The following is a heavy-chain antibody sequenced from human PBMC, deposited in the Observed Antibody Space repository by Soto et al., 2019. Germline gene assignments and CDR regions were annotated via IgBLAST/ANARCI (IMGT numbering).Heavy chain of an antibody. CDR1: GFTVNDYA. CDR3: AKDKYDRDIDHWFSEF. D-gene: IGHD3-3*01. V-gene: IGHV3-23*01. Sequence: EVQLLESGGGLVQPRGSLRLSCADSGFTVNDYAMSWARQAPGKGLEWVSSISERGIGTYYADSVKGRFTISRDNSNNTLYLQMNGLTAEDTAVYFCAKDKYDRDIDHWFSEFWGPGTLVTVSS. CDR2: ISERGIGT. J-gene: IGHJ4*02.